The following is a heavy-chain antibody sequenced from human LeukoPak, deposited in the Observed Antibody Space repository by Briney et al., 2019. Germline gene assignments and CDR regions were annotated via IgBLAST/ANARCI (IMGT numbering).Heavy chain of an antibody. CDR1: GYTLTSYG. Sequence: ASVKVSCKASGYTLTSYGITWVRQAPGQGLEWMGWISANNVNTYYSQKLQGRVTMTTDTSTSTAYMELKSLRSDDTDVYYCARDLPGGFGAFDIWGQGTMVTVSS. D-gene: IGHD3-10*01. J-gene: IGHJ3*02. CDR2: ISANNVNT. CDR3: ARDLPGGFGAFDI. V-gene: IGHV1-18*01.